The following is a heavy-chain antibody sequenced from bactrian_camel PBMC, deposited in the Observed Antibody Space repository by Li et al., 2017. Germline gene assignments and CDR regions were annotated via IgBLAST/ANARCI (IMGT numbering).Heavy chain of an antibody. CDR1: GLSVSDFS. J-gene: IGHJ4*01. CDR2: IRRDDLT. CDR3: AASASFILTPRFYRLESSDYPY. D-gene: IGHD4*01. Sequence: HVQLVESGGGSVQTGGSLRLSCAPSGLSVSDFSMAWFRQSPGKEGEAVAAIRRDDLTAYTDSVKGRFTISKDNAGNSLFLQMSNLKPEDTAMYYCAASASFILTPRFYRLESSDYPYRGQGTQVTVS. V-gene: IGHV3S55*01.